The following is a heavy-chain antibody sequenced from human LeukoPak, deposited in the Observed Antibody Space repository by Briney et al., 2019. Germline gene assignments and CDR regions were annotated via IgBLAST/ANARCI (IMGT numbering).Heavy chain of an antibody. CDR1: GYSFNSYW. CDR3: ARSRGSSSWYMDAFDI. V-gene: IGHV5-51*01. CDR2: IYPGDSDT. D-gene: IGHD6-13*01. J-gene: IGHJ3*02. Sequence: GESLKISCKGSGYSFNSYWIGWVRQMPGKGLEWMGIIYPGDSDTRYSPSFEGQVTMSDDRSISTAYLQWSSLKASDSAMYYCARSRGSSSWYMDAFDIWGQGTMVTVSS.